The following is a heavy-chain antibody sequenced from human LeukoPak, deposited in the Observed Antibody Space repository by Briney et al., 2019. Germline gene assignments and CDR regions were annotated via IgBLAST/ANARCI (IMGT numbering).Heavy chain of an antibody. V-gene: IGHV3-23*01. CDR2: ISASGGST. CDR3: AKDSSSWYDLGIVDY. D-gene: IGHD6-13*01. Sequence: GGSLRLSCAASGFTFSSSAMSWVRQVPGKGLEWVSGISASGGSTYYADSVRGRFTISRDNSKNTLYLQMNSLRAEDTAVYYCAKDSSSWYDLGIVDYWGQGTLVTVSS. CDR1: GFTFSSSA. J-gene: IGHJ4*02.